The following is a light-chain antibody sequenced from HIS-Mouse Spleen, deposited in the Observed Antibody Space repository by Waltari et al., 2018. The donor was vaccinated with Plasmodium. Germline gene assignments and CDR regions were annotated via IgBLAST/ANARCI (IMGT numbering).Light chain of an antibody. CDR1: RLRSYY. Sequence: SSELTQDPAVSVALGQTVTITCQGDRLRSYYASWYQPKPGQAPVLVIYGKNNRPSGIPDRFSGSSSGNTASLTITGAQAEDEADYYCNSRDSSGNHWLFGGGTKLTVL. CDR3: NSRDSSGNHWL. CDR2: GKN. V-gene: IGLV3-19*01. J-gene: IGLJ3*02.